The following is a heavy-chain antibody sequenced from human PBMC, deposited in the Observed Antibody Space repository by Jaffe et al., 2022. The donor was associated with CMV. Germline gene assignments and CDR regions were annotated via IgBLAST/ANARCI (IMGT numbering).Heavy chain of an antibody. Sequence: EVQLLESGGGLVQPGGSLRLSCAASGFTFSSYAMSWVRQAPGKGLEWVSAISGSGGSTYYADSVKGRFTISRDNSKNTLYLQMNSLRAEDTAVYYCANWAYYYGSGSLQNFDYWGQGTLVTVSS. CDR2: ISGSGGST. CDR1: GFTFSSYA. J-gene: IGHJ4*02. V-gene: IGHV3-23*01. D-gene: IGHD3-10*01. CDR3: ANWAYYYGSGSLQNFDY.